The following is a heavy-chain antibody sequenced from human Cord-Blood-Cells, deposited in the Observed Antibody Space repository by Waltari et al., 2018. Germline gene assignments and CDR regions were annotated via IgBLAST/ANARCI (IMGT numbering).Heavy chain of an antibody. CDR1: GFSLSTSGVG. V-gene: IGHV2-5*02. J-gene: IGHJ4*02. D-gene: IGHD6-13*01. CDR2: IYWEDDK. Sequence: QITLKESGPTLVKPTQTLTLTCTFSGFSLSTSGVGVGWVRAPPGKALEWLALIYWEDDKRYSPSLKSRLTITKDTSKNQVVLTMTNMDPVDTATYYCAHTVGIAAAGTPFDYWGQGTLVTVSS. CDR3: AHTVGIAAAGTPFDY.